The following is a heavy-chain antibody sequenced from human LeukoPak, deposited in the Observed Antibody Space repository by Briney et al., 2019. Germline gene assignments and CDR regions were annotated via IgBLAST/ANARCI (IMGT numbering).Heavy chain of an antibody. V-gene: IGHV3-30*02. CDR2: IRSDGSNK. CDR3: ARDTDYFDY. D-gene: IGHD4-17*01. J-gene: IGHJ4*02. CDR1: GFTFSSYG. Sequence: PGGSLRLSCAGSGFTFSSYGMHWVRQAPGKGLEWMAFIRSDGSNKYYADSVKGRFTISRDNSKNTLYLQMNSLRAEDTAVYYCARDTDYFDYWGQGTLVTVSS.